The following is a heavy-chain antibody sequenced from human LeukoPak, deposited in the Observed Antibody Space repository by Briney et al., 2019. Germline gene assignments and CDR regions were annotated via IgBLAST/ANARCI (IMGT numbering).Heavy chain of an antibody. D-gene: IGHD5-18*01. J-gene: IGHJ4*02. Sequence: ASVKVPCKASGGTFSSYAISWVRQAPGQGLEWMGGIIPIFGTANYAQKFQGRVTITADESTSTAYMELSSLRSEDTAVYYCARGVLGDQLGDTAMVTYFDYWGQGTLVTVSS. CDR1: GGTFSSYA. V-gene: IGHV1-69*01. CDR3: ARGVLGDQLGDTAMVTYFDY. CDR2: IIPIFGTA.